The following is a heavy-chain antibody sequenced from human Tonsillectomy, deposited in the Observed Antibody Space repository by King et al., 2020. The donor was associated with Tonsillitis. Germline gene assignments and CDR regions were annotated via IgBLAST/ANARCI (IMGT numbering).Heavy chain of an antibody. V-gene: IGHV3-48*01. CDR1: GFSFSTYK. Sequence: VQLVESGGGLVQPGESLRLSCEGPGFSFSTYKFNCVPQAPGEGLEGILYICPSSTTIQYADSVKGRFTISRDDAKNSVFLQMNSLRAEDTAVYYCARDGWMGGQGTLVTVAS. D-gene: IGHD5-12*01. CDR2: ICPSSTTI. CDR3: ARDGWM. J-gene: IGHJ4*02.